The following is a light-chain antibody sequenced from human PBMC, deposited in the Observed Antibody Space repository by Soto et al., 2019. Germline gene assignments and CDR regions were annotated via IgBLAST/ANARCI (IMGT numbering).Light chain of an antibody. V-gene: IGKV3-20*01. J-gene: IGKJ1*01. CDR3: QQYDSSPT. Sequence: EIVLTQSPGTLSLSPGERATLSCRASQSVTTNHLAWYQQRPGQAPRLLIYGAASRATGIPDRFSGSGSGTDFTLTISRLEPEYSAVYYCQQYDSSPTFGHGTKVEIK. CDR1: QSVTTNH. CDR2: GAA.